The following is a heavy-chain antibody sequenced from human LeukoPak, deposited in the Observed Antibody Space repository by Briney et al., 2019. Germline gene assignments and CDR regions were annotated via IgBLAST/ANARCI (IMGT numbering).Heavy chain of an antibody. CDR2: ISGSGRYI. V-gene: IGHV3-21*01. J-gene: IGHJ4*02. CDR3: ARDGQTGTTVY. Sequence: PGGSLRLSCAASGFTFSRYRMNWVRQAPGKGLEWVSSISGSGRYIYYADSVKGRFTISRDNAKNSLHLQMNSLRAEDTAVYYCARDGQTGTTVYWGQGTLVTVSS. CDR1: GFTFSRYR. D-gene: IGHD1-7*01.